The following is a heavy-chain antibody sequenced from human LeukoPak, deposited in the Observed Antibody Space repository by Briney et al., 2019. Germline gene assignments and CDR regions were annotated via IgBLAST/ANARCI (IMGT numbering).Heavy chain of an antibody. CDR2: IDTDGNFT. CDR1: GVAICSFW. J-gene: IGHJ4*02. D-gene: IGHD3-9*01. V-gene: IGHV3-74*01. CDR3: ARARGSGYGFFDY. Sequence: GGSLRLSCAPSGVAICSFWMLWLRQTPGKGLVWVSRIDTDGNFTNYADSVKGRFTISRDNAKNTLYLQMNGLRAEGTAIYYCARARGSGYGFFDYWGQGTLVTVSS.